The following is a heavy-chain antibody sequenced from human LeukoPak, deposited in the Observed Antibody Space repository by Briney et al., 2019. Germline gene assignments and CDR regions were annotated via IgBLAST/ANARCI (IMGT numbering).Heavy chain of an antibody. CDR3: ARIEDRGAAFDS. CDR1: GFTFSAYW. Sequence: PGGSLRLSCAISGFTFSAYWMHWVRQVPGEGLEWVSRINTGGRTTTYADFVKGRFIISRDNSKNILYLQMNSLRAEDTAVYYCARIEDRGAAFDSWGQGALVTVSS. V-gene: IGHV3-74*01. D-gene: IGHD3-22*01. J-gene: IGHJ4*02. CDR2: INTGGRTT.